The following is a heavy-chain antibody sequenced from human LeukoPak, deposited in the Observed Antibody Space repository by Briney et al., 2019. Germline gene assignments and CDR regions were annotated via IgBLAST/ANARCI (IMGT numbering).Heavy chain of an antibody. J-gene: IGHJ4*02. D-gene: IGHD2-15*01. CDR3: ARVGSQRVFDY. V-gene: IGHV3-73*01. CDR1: GFTFSGSA. Sequence: PGGSLRLSCAASGFTFSGSAMHWVRQASGKGLEWVGRIRSKANSYATAYAASVKGRFTISRDDSKNTAYLQMNSLRAEDTALYHCARVGSQRVFDYWGQGTLVTVSS. CDR2: IRSKANSYAT.